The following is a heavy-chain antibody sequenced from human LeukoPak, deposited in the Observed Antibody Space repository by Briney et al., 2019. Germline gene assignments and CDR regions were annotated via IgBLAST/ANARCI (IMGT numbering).Heavy chain of an antibody. J-gene: IGHJ5*02. CDR1: GGSISSYY. Sequence: SETLSLTCTVSGGSISSYYWSWIRQPPGKGLEWIGYIYYSGSTNYNPSLKSRVTISVDTSKNQFSLKLSSVTAADTAVYYCARRPHNYYDSSGYYFDPWGQGTLVTVSP. CDR3: ARRPHNYYDSSGYYFDP. D-gene: IGHD3-22*01. CDR2: IYYSGST. V-gene: IGHV4-59*01.